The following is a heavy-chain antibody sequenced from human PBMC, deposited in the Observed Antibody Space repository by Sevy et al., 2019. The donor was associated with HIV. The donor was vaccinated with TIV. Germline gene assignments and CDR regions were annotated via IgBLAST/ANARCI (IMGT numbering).Heavy chain of an antibody. CDR1: GYTFTSYG. Sequence: AAASVKVSCKASGYTFTSYGISWVRQAPGQRLEWMGWISAYNGNTNYAQKLQGRVTMTTDTSTSTAYMELRSLRSDETAVYYCAREEGSSTDHYYYYGMDVWGQGTTVTVSS. CDR3: AREEGSSTDHYYYYGMDV. J-gene: IGHJ6*02. D-gene: IGHD2-2*01. CDR2: ISAYNGNT. V-gene: IGHV1-18*01.